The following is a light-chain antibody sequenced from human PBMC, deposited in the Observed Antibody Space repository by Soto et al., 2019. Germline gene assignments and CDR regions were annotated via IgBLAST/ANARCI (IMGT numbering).Light chain of an antibody. J-gene: IGKJ1*01. CDR2: GAS. CDR3: QQYDNSPWT. CDR1: QSVSSSY. Sequence: EIVLTQSPGTLSLSPGEGATLSCRASQSVSSSYLAWYQQKPGQAPRLLIYGASSRATGIPDRFSGGGSGTDFNLTNSRLEPEDFAVYYCQQYDNSPWTFGQGTKVEIK. V-gene: IGKV3-20*01.